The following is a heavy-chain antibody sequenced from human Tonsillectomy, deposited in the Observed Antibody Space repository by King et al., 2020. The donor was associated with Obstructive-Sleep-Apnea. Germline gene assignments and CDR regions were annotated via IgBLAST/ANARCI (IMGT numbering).Heavy chain of an antibody. CDR3: ARDGPGYSSGWQLGDFDY. CDR1: GFTFSSYS. V-gene: IGHV3-21*01. D-gene: IGHD6-19*01. Sequence: QLVQSGGGLVKPGGSLRLSCAASGFTFSSYSMNWVRQAPGKGLEWVASIWSSSSYLYYANSVKGRFTISRDNAKNSLYPQMNSLRAEDTAVYYCARDGPGYSSGWQLGDFDYWGQGTLVTVSS. J-gene: IGHJ4*02. CDR2: IWSSSSYL.